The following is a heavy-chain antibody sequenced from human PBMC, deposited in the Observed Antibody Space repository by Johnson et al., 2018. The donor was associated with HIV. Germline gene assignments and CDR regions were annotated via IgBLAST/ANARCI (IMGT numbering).Heavy chain of an antibody. D-gene: IGHD2-2*01. CDR2: ISYDGSNK. Sequence: QVQLVESGGGLIQPGGSLRLSCAASGFTFSSYAMHWVRQAPGKGLEWVAVISYDGSNKYYADSVKGRFTISRDISKNTLYLQMNSLRAEDTAVYYCARLYCSSTSCYEGGGDAFDIWGQGTMVTVSS. CDR3: ARLYCSSTSCYEGGGDAFDI. J-gene: IGHJ3*02. V-gene: IGHV3-30-3*01. CDR1: GFTFSSYA.